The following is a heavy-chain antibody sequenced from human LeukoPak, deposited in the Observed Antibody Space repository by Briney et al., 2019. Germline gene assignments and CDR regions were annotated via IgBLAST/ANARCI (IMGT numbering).Heavy chain of an antibody. CDR1: GYTFTGYY. D-gene: IGHD3-10*01. CDR2: INPNSGGT. J-gene: IGHJ6*02. V-gene: IGHV1-2*02. CDR3: ARTAVGHKVRGGLYFYGVDV. Sequence: ASVKVSCKASGYTFTGYYIHCVRQAPGQGLEWMGWINPNSGGTNSAQKFQDRVTMTRDTSITTVYMDLGRLKSDDTAVYFCARTAVGHKVRGGLYFYGVDVWGQGTTVTVSS.